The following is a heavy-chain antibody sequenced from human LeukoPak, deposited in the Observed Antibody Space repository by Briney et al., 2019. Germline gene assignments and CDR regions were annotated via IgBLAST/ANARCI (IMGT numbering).Heavy chain of an antibody. CDR2: IYDTGST. J-gene: IGHJ5*02. V-gene: IGHV4-39*01. CDR1: GDSIRSVHYY. Sequence: SETLSLTCSVSGDSIRSVHYYWGWIRQPPGRGLEWLGSIYDTGSTYYNPSLKSRVTIFVDSSKNQFSLRLTSVTAADTAMYYCARQNHDIGTNWFDPWGQGTLVTVSS. CDR3: ARQNHDIGTNWFDP. D-gene: IGHD3-9*01.